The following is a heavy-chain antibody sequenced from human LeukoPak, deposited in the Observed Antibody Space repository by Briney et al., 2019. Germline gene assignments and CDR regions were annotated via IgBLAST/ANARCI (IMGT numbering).Heavy chain of an antibody. CDR2: INSDGSST. CDR1: GFTFSSYW. D-gene: IGHD3-22*01. CDR3: AREAYYYDSSGYYAWFDP. Sequence: PGGSLRLSCAASGFTFSSYWMHWVRQAPGKGLVWVSRINSDGSSTSYADSVKGRFTISRDNAKNTLYLQMNSLRAEATAVYYCAREAYYYDSSGYYAWFDPWGQGTLVTVSS. J-gene: IGHJ5*02. V-gene: IGHV3-74*01.